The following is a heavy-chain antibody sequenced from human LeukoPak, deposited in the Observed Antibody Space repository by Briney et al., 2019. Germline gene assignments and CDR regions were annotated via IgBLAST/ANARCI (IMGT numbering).Heavy chain of an antibody. D-gene: IGHD3-10*01. CDR2: ISYDGSNK. CDR1: GFTFSSYG. CDR3: AKEENYGSGSYYNLNFDY. Sequence: PGGSLRLSCAASGFTFSSYGMHWVRQAPGKGLEWVAVISYDGSNKYCADSVKGRFTISRDNSKNTLYLQMNSLRAEDTAVYYCAKEENYGSGSYYNLNFDYWGQGTLVTVSS. V-gene: IGHV3-30*18. J-gene: IGHJ4*02.